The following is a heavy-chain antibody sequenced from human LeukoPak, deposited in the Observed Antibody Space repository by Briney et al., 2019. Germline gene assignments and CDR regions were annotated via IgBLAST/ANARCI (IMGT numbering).Heavy chain of an antibody. CDR2: IYYSGST. CDR3: ARETSQKGAHYMDV. CDR1: GGSISSYY. D-gene: IGHD3-16*01. V-gene: IGHV4-59*01. J-gene: IGHJ6*03. Sequence: PSETLSLTCTVSGGSISSYYWSWIRQPPGKGLEWIGYIYYSGSTNYKPSLKSRVTISVDTSKNQFSLKLSSVTAADTAVYYCARETSQKGAHYMDVWGKGTTVTISS.